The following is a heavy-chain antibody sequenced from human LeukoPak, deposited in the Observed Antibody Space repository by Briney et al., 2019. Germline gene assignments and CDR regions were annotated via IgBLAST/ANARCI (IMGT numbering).Heavy chain of an antibody. CDR1: GGTFSSYA. V-gene: IGHV1-69*04. J-gene: IGHJ4*02. D-gene: IGHD6-19*01. CDR2: IIPILGIA. CDR3: ARGGDSSGCYDY. Sequence: SVKVSCKASGGTFSSYAISWVRQAPGQGLEWMGRIIPILGIANYAQKFQGRVTITADKSTSTAYMELSSLRSEDTAVYYCARGGDSSGCYDYWGQGTLVTVSS.